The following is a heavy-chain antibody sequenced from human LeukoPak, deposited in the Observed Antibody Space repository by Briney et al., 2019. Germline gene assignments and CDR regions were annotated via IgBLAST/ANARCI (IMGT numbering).Heavy chain of an antibody. Sequence: PSETRSLTCTVSGGSISSYYWSWIRQPPGKGLEWIGYIYYSGSTNYNPSLKSRVTISVDTSKNQFSLKLSSVTAADTAVYYCARGGDSSGYCFDYWGQGTLVTVSS. CDR1: GGSISSYY. CDR3: ARGGDSSGYCFDY. J-gene: IGHJ4*02. D-gene: IGHD3-22*01. CDR2: IYYSGST. V-gene: IGHV4-59*01.